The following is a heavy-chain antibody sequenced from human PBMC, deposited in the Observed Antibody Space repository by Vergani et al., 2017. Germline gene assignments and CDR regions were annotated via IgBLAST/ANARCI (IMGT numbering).Heavy chain of an antibody. D-gene: IGHD6-6*01. V-gene: IGHV1-8*01. J-gene: IGHJ4*02. CDR1: GYTFIHYD. Sequence: QVQLVQSGAEVRKPGASVKVSCKASGYTFIHYDISWVRQASGQGLEWMGWMSPNSGNTGYAQKFQGRITMTRDTSISTAFMELSCLTSDDTAVYYCVGGSSSTFDFWGQGTLVTVSS. CDR3: VGGSSSTFDF. CDR2: MSPNSGNT.